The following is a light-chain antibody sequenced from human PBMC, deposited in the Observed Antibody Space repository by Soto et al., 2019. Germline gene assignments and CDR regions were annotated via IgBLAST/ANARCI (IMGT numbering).Light chain of an antibody. J-gene: IGKJ2*01. Sequence: EIVLTQSPATLSFSPGERATLSCRASQSVSSYLAWYQQKPGQAPRLLIYDASNRATGIPARFSGSGSGTDFTLTIVSLGTEELAVYYCQQRSNSPTFGQGTKLEIK. CDR2: DAS. V-gene: IGKV3-11*01. CDR3: QQRSNSPT. CDR1: QSVSSY.